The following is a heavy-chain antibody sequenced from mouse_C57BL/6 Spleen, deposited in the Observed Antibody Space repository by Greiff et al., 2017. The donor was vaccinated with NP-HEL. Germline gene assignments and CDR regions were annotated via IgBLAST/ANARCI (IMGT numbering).Heavy chain of an antibody. CDR2: IDPETGGT. V-gene: IGHV1-15*01. D-gene: IGHD1-1*01. CDR1: GYTFTDYE. Sequence: QVQLKESGAELVRPGASVTLSCKASGYTFTDYEMHWVKQTPVHGLEWIGAIDPETGGTAYNQKFKGKAILTADKSSSTAYMELRSLTSEDSAVYYCTRRSDYYGSSYGYFDVWGTGTTVTVSS. CDR3: TRRSDYYGSSYGYFDV. J-gene: IGHJ1*03.